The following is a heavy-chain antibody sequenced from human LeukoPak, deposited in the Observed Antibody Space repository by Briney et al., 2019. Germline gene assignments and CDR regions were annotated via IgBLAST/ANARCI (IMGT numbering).Heavy chain of an antibody. CDR3: ARGKLSVPAATREFDY. CDR2: ISSSGSTI. CDR1: GFTFSSYE. D-gene: IGHD2-2*01. Sequence: PGGSLRLSCAASGFTFSSYEMNWVRQAPGKGLEWVSYISSSGSTIYYADSVKGRFTFSRDNAKNSLYLQMNSLRAEDTAVYYCARGKLSVPAATREFDYWGQGTLVTVSS. V-gene: IGHV3-48*03. J-gene: IGHJ4*02.